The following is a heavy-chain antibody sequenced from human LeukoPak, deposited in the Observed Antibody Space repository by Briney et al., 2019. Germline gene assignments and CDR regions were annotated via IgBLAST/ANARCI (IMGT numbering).Heavy chain of an antibody. CDR2: IIPIFGIA. J-gene: IGHJ6*02. Sequence: GASVKVSCKASGGTFSSYAIGWVRQAPGQGLEWMGRIIPIFGIANCAQKFQGRVRITADKSTSTAYMELSSLRSEDTAVYYCARGFSSGYYPSGAMDVWGQGTTVTVSS. V-gene: IGHV1-69*04. CDR3: ARGFSSGYYPSGAMDV. D-gene: IGHD3-22*01. CDR1: GGTFSSYA.